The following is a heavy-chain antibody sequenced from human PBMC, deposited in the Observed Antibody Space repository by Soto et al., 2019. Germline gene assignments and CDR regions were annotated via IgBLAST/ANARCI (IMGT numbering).Heavy chain of an antibody. CDR2: IWYDGSNK. J-gene: IGHJ6*02. CDR3: AKPLRSSDDYGDYVSYGMDV. CDR1: GFTFSSYG. V-gene: IGHV3-33*06. D-gene: IGHD4-17*01. Sequence: PGGSLRLSCAASGFTFSSYGMHWVRQAPGKGLEWVAVIWYDGSNKYYADSVKGRFTISRDNSKNTLYLQMNSLRAEDTAVYYCAKPLRSSDDYGDYVSYGMDVWGQGTTVTVSS.